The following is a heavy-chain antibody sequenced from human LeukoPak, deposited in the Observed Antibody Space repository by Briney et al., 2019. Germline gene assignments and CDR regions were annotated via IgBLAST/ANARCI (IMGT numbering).Heavy chain of an antibody. CDR2: INPNSGGA. D-gene: IGHD2-21*02. J-gene: IGHJ6*02. V-gene: IGHV1-2*02. CDR3: ARDSWAYCGGDCYNYYGLDV. CDR1: GYTFTGYY. Sequence: ASVKVSCKASGYTFTGYYMHWVRQAPGQGLEWMGWINPNSGGANYAQKFQGRVTLTRDKSISTAYMELRSLRSDDTAVYYCARDSWAYCGGDCYNYYGLDVWGQGTTVTVSS.